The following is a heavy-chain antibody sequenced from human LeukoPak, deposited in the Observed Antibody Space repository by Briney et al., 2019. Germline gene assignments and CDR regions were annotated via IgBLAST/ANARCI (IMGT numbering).Heavy chain of an antibody. J-gene: IGHJ4*02. CDR1: GFTFSSYG. D-gene: IGHD6-19*01. CDR2: ISYDGSNK. Sequence: GGSLRLSCAASGFTFSSYGMHWVRQPPGKGLEGVAVISYDGSNKYYADSVKGRFTISRDNSKNTLYLQMNSLRAEDTAVYYCAKDFDSSILDYWGQGTLVTVSS. V-gene: IGHV3-30*18. CDR3: AKDFDSSILDY.